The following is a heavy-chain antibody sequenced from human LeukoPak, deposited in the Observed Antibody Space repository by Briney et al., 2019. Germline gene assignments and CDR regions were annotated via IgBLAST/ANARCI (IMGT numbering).Heavy chain of an antibody. CDR2: IYYSWST. CDR1: SASISSYY. J-gene: IGHJ4*02. D-gene: IGHD3-22*01. CDR3: ARGGYYYDTNGYSPLDY. Sequence: SETLSLTCTVSSASISSYYWSWIRQPPGKGLEGIGYIYYSWSTNYDPSLKSRVTISVDTSKTQFSLKLSSVTAADTAVYHCARGGYYYDTNGYSPLDYWGQGTLVTVSS. V-gene: IGHV4-59*08.